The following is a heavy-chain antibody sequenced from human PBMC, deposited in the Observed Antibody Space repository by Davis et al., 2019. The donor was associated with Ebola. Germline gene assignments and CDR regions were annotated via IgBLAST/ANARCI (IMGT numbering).Heavy chain of an antibody. CDR2: IRSKANSYAT. CDR3: TGTAGQFDY. J-gene: IGHJ4*02. V-gene: IGHV3-73*01. Sequence: PGGSPRLSCAASGFTFSGSAMHWVRQASGKGLEWVGRIRSKANSYATAYAASVKGRFTISRDDSKNTAYLQMNSLKTEDTAVYYCTGTAGQFDYWGQGTLVTVSS. CDR1: GFTFSGSA.